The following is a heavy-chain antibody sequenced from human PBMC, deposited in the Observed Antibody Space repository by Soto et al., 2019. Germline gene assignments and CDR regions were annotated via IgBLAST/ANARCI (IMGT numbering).Heavy chain of an antibody. CDR2: INHSGST. Sequence: SETLSLTCAVYGGSFSGYYWSWIRQPPGKGLEWIGEINHSGSTNYNPSLKSRVTISVDTSKNHFSLKLSSVTAADTAVYYCARTYYDILTDYYNYFDYWGQGTLVTVSS. J-gene: IGHJ4*02. CDR1: GGSFSGYY. CDR3: ARTYYDILTDYYNYFDY. D-gene: IGHD3-9*01. V-gene: IGHV4-34*01.